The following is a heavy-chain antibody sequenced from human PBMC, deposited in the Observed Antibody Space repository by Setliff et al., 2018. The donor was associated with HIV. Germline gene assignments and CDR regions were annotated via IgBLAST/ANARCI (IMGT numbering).Heavy chain of an antibody. J-gene: IGHJ4*02. D-gene: IGHD2-15*01. CDR2: IHPSGVT. CDR1: GASFTGQY. CDR3: VTGRDAYKTGY. Sequence: SETLSLTCSVNGASFTGQYWHWIRQTPGKGLEWIGEIHPSGVTTYTPSLESRVTISLDTSKNQFSLRMTSVTAADTAVYYCVTGRDAYKTGYWGQGTLVTVSS. V-gene: IGHV4-34*01.